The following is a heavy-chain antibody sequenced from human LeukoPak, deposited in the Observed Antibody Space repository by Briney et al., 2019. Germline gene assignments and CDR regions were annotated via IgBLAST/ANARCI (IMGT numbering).Heavy chain of an antibody. J-gene: IGHJ4*02. D-gene: IGHD6-13*01. Sequence: GGSLRLSCAASGFTFRDYTMDWVRRAPGKGLEWVSSITWHGRSTAYADSVRGRFSISRDNARNSLYLQMNSLRPEDTAFYYCTKATTRRVPAARIDSWGQGTLVTVSS. V-gene: IGHV3-9*01. CDR2: ITWHGRST. CDR3: TKATTRRVPAARIDS. CDR1: GFTFRDYT.